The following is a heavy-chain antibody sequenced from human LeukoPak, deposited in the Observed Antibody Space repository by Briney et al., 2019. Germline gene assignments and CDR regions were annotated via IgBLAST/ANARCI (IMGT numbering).Heavy chain of an antibody. J-gene: IGHJ4*02. CDR1: GYSFTSHW. CDR3: AKQGGDISNGNWQTLDN. CDR2: IHPPDSNT. V-gene: IGHV5-51*01. Sequence: GESLKISCKGSGYSFTSHWIGWVRQMPGKGLELMGIIHPPDSNTRYSPSFQGQVTISVDKSISTAYLQSSSLKASDSAMYYCAKQGGDISNGNWQTLDNWGQGTLVTVSS. D-gene: IGHD6-19*01.